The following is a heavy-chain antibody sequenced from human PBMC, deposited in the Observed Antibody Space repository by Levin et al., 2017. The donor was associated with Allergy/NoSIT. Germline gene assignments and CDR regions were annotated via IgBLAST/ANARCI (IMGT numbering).Heavy chain of an antibody. V-gene: IGHV1-2*06. CDR1: GYTFTGYY. CDR2: INPNSGGT. CDR3: AIAMTTVTTHWEY. J-gene: IGHJ4*02. Sequence: ASVKVSCKASGYTFTGYYMHWVRQAPGQGLEWMGRINPNSGGTNYAQKFQGRVTMTRDTSISTAYMELSRLRSDDTAVYYCAIAMTTVTTHWEYWGQGTLVTVSS. D-gene: IGHD4-17*01.